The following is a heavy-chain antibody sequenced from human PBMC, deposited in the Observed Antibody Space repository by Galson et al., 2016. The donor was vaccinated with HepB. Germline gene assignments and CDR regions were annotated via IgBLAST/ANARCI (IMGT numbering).Heavy chain of an antibody. CDR3: ARDYYDSRGYPLLRTYYYGMDV. V-gene: IGHV3-33*01. D-gene: IGHD3-22*01. Sequence: SLRLSCAASGFTFSRNDMHWVRQAPGKGLEWVAFIWYDGSNKYYADSVKGRFTISRDNSKNTLFLQMNSLRAEDTAVYYCARDYYDSRGYPLLRTYYYGMDVWGQGTTVTVSS. CDR2: IWYDGSNK. CDR1: GFTFSRND. J-gene: IGHJ6*02.